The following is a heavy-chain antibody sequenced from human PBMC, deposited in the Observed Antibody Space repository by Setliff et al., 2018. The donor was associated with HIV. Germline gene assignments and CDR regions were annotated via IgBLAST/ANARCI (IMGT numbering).Heavy chain of an antibody. Sequence: PSETLSLTCAVYGGSFSGYYWSWIRQPPGKGLEWIADIAYSGTTMYTNYNPSLESRVTVSEDTSRHQFSLKLTSVTADDTAIYYCARGPPFAYWGQGLLVTVSS. J-gene: IGHJ4*02. V-gene: IGHV4-34*01. CDR2: IAYSGTTMYT. CDR1: GGSFSGYY. CDR3: ARGPPFAY.